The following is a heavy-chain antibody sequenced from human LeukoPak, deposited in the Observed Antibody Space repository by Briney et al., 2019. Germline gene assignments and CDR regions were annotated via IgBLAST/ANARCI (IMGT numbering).Heavy chain of an antibody. CDR1: GGTFSSYA. D-gene: IGHD3-3*01. V-gene: IGHV1-69*05. CDR3: ARDRRGTIFGVVTERPYYYYYYYMDV. CDR2: MIPIFGTA. Sequence: SVKVSCKASGGTFSSYAISWVRQAPGQGLEWMGRMIPIFGTANYAQKFQGRVTITTDESTSTAYMELSSLRSEDTAVYYCARDRRGTIFGVVTERPYYYYYYYMDVWGKGTAVTVSS. J-gene: IGHJ6*03.